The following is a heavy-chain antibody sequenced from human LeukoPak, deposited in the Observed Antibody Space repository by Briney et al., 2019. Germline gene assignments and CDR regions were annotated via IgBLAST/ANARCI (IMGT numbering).Heavy chain of an antibody. Sequence: ASVKVSCKASGYTFTDYYMHWVQQAPGKGLEWMGRVDPEDGETIYAEKFQGRVTITADTSTDTAYMELSSLRSEDTAVYYCTMVRGVIGWGQGTLVTVSS. CDR3: TMVRGVIG. D-gene: IGHD3-10*01. J-gene: IGHJ4*02. CDR2: VDPEDGET. V-gene: IGHV1-69-2*01. CDR1: GYTFTDYY.